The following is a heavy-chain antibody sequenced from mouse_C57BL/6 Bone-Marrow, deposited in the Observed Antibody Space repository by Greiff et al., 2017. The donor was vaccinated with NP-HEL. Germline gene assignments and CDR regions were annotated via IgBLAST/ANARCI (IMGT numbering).Heavy chain of an antibody. CDR2: INPSSGYT. J-gene: IGHJ4*01. D-gene: IGHD3-1*01. CDR3: ARVGYNDLYSMDY. Sequence: VQVVESGAELAKPGASVKLSCKASGYTFTSYWMHWVKQRPGQGLEWIGYINPSSGYTKYNQKFKDKATLTADKSSSTAYMQLSSLTYEDSAVYYCARVGYNDLYSMDYWGQGTSVTVSA. CDR1: GYTFTSYW. V-gene: IGHV1-7*01.